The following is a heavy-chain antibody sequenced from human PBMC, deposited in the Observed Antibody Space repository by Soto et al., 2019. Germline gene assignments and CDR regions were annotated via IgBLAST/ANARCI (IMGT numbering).Heavy chain of an antibody. CDR3: ASEDSIIIPAVSDF. J-gene: IGHJ4*02. D-gene: IGHD2-2*01. CDR2: ISKSDYT. Sequence: GGSLRLSCTVSGFAFNNYGINWVRQAPGKGLEGVSSISKSDYTYYSDSVKGRFTISRDNAKNSVSLQMNTLRVEDTAVYYFASEDSIIIPAVSDFWGQGTLVTVSS. V-gene: IGHV3-21*01. CDR1: GFAFNNYG.